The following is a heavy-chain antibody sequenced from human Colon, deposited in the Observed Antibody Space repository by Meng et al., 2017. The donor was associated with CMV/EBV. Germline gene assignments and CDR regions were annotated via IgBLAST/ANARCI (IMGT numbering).Heavy chain of an antibody. Sequence: ASVKVSCKTSGYTFSRDIFHWVRLAPGQGLEWMGLINPSGRSTAYGQKFRGRVTMTKDTSTSTIYMEVGSLRSEDTAVYYCARDTLSSFDDWGQGTLVTVSS. J-gene: IGHJ1*01. V-gene: IGHV1-46*01. CDR3: ARDTLSSFDD. D-gene: IGHD2/OR15-2a*01. CDR1: GYTFSRDI. CDR2: INPSGRST.